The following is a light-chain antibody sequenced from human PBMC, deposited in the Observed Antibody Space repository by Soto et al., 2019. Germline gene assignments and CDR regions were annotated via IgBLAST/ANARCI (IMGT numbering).Light chain of an antibody. V-gene: IGLV7-43*01. CDR2: STS. CDR1: TGTVTSGYY. Sequence: QAVVTQEPSVTVSQGGTVTLTCASSTGTVTSGYYPNWYQKKPGQPPRTLIYSTSNKQSWTPARFSGSLLGGKAALTLSGVQPEDEADYYCLLYYGGAWVFSGGTKITVL. CDR3: LLYYGGAWV. J-gene: IGLJ3*02.